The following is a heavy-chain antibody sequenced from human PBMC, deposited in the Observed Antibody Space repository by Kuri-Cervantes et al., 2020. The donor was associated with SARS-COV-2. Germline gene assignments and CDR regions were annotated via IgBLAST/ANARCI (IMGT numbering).Heavy chain of an antibody. CDR3: ARLGGYRSGYNWFDP. J-gene: IGHJ5*02. CDR1: GVPVTGGTYS. Sequence: SCAVSGVPVTGGTYSWAWIRQPAGKGLEWIGHLDTSGSTTYNPSLRGRVTISLDPSNNQVSLRLTSATAADTAVYYCARLGGYRSGYNWFDPWGQGTLVTVSS. D-gene: IGHD5-18*01. CDR2: LDTSGST. V-gene: IGHV4-61*09.